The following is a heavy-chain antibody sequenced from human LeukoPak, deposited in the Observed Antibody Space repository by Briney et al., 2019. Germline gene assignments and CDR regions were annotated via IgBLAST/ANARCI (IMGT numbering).Heavy chain of an antibody. CDR2: INPNSGGT. J-gene: IGHJ4*02. CDR3: ARVKGDDNFDY. Sequence: ASAKVSCKASGYTFTGYYMHWVRQAPGQGLEWMGWINPNSGGTNYAQKFQGRVTMTRDASISTAYMELSRLRSDDTAVYYCARVKGDDNFDYWGQGTLVTVSS. V-gene: IGHV1-2*02. D-gene: IGHD2-21*02. CDR1: GYTFTGYY.